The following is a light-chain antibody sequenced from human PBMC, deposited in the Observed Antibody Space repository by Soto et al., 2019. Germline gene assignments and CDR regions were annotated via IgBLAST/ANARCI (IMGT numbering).Light chain of an antibody. CDR3: QQYNNWHLN. V-gene: IGKV3D-15*01. CDR1: QSVSSN. CDR2: GAS. J-gene: IGKJ4*01. Sequence: EIVMTQSPATLSVSPGERATLSCRASQSVSSNLAWYQQKPGQAPRLLIYGASTRATGIPARFSGSGSGTEFTLTISSLQSEDFEVYYCQQYNNWHLNFGGGTKVDIX.